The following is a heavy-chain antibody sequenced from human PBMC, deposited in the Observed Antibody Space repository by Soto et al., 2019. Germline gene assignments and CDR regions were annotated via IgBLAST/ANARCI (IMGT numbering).Heavy chain of an antibody. CDR1: GGTFSSYT. CDR2: IIPILGIA. CDR3: ARRYDGSDY. V-gene: IGHV1-69*02. Sequence: QVQLVQSGAEVKKPGSSVKVSCKASGGTFSSYTISWVRQAPGQGLEWMGRIIPILGIANYAQKFQGRVTITADKSTSTAYMELGSLRSEATSVHYCARRYDGSDYWGQGSLVTVSS. J-gene: IGHJ4*02. D-gene: IGHD3-22*01.